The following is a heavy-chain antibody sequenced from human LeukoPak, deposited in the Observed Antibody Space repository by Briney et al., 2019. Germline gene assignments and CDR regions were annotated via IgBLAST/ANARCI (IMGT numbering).Heavy chain of an antibody. CDR3: ANKSPSTVTIN. CDR1: GFTFSSYW. D-gene: IGHD4-17*01. J-gene: IGHJ4*02. CDR2: IKQDGSEK. V-gene: IGHV3-7*03. Sequence: GGSLRLSCAASGFTFSSYWMSWVRQAPGKGLEWVANIKQDGSEKYYVDSVKGRFTISRDNSKNTLYLQMNSLRAEDTAVYYCANKSPSTVTINWGQGTLVTVSS.